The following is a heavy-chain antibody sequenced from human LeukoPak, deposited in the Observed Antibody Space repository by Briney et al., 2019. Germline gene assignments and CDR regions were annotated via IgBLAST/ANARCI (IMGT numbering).Heavy chain of an antibody. CDR3: ARGAEYYAIWRGYAGYSDY. Sequence: SETLSLTCTVSGYSISSGYYWGWIRQPPGKGLEWIGRIYTSGSTNYNPSLKSRVTISVDTSKNQFSLKLTSVTAADTAVYFCARGAEYYAIWRGYAGYSDYWGQGISVTVSS. D-gene: IGHD3-3*01. CDR2: IYTSGST. V-gene: IGHV4-38-2*02. CDR1: GYSISSGYY. J-gene: IGHJ4*02.